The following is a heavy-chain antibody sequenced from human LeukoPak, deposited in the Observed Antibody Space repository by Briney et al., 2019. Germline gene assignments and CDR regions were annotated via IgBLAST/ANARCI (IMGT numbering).Heavy chain of an antibody. V-gene: IGHV4-30-2*01. CDR1: GGSISSGGYS. CDR3: ARGRGSVVPAALGPFFDY. D-gene: IGHD2-2*01. Sequence: PSETLSLTCAVSGGSISSGGYSWSWIRQPPGKGLEWIGYIYHSGSTYYNPSLKSRVTISVDRPKNQFSLKLSSVTAADTAVYYCARGRGSVVPAALGPFFDYWGQGTLVTVSS. CDR2: IYHSGST. J-gene: IGHJ4*02.